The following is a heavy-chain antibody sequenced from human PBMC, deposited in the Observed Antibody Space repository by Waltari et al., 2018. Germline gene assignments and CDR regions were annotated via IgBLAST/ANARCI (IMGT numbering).Heavy chain of an antibody. D-gene: IGHD3-16*01. Sequence: VQLVQSGAEVQKPGSSGKVSCKSSGVTFSSSAISWVRQAPGQGLEWMGRIIHIFGTANYAQKFQGRVTITADKSTSTAYMELSSLRSEDTAVYYCARAAKSGSPNLGANWGQGTLVTVSS. J-gene: IGHJ4*02. CDR1: GVTFSSSA. CDR2: IIHIFGTA. V-gene: IGHV1-69*08. CDR3: ARAAKSGSPNLGAN.